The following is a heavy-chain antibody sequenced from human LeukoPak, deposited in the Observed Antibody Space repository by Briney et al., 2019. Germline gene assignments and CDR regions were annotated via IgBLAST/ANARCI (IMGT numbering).Heavy chain of an antibody. CDR2: ISSSSYI. D-gene: IGHD3-10*01. J-gene: IGHJ4*02. CDR1: GFTFSSYS. V-gene: IGHV3-21*01. CDR3: ARDSFYGSAYYFDY. Sequence: NPGGSLRLSCAASGFTFSSYSMNWVRQAPGKGPEWVSSISSSSYIYYADSVKGRFTISRDNAKNSLYLQMNSLRAEDTAVYYCARDSFYGSAYYFDYWGQGTLVTVSS.